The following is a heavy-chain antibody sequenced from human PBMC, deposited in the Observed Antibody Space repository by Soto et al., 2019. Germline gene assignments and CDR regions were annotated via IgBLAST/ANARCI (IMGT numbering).Heavy chain of an antibody. D-gene: IGHD6-13*01. V-gene: IGHV3-30*18. CDR3: AKDKGYSSRALYYYYYYSMDV. CDR1: GFTFSSYG. Sequence: GGSLRLSCAASGFTFSSYGMHWVRQAPGKGLEWVAVISYDGSNKYYADSVKGRFTISRDNSKNTLYLQMNSLRAEDTAVYYCAKDKGYSSRALYYYYYYSMDVWGQGTTVTVSS. J-gene: IGHJ6*02. CDR2: ISYDGSNK.